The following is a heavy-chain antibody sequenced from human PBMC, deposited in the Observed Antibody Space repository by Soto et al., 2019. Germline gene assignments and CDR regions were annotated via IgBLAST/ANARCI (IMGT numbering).Heavy chain of an antibody. Sequence: EVQLVESGGGLVNHGGSLRLSCAASGFIFSDAWINWVRQAPGKGLEWVGRIKSKTDGGTTDFAAPVKGRFAISRDDSRDVVYMEMYSLKTDDTAVYFCTTDSLFTGQLVRMDNWGHGTLVTVSS. CDR1: GFIFSDAW. CDR3: TTDSLFTGQLVRMDN. D-gene: IGHD3-9*01. V-gene: IGHV3-15*07. CDR2: IKSKTDGGTT. J-gene: IGHJ4*01.